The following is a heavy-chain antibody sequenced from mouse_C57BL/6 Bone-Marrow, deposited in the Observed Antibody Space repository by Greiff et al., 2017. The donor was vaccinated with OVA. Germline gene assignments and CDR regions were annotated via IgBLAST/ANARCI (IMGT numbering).Heavy chain of an antibody. CDR3: AREDYGVANRGYFDV. Sequence: EVHLVESGGGLVKPGGSLKLSCAASGFTFSDYGMPWVRQAPEKGLEWVAYISSGSSTIYYADTVKGRFTISRDNAKNTLFLQMTSLRSEDTAMYYGAREDYGVANRGYFDVWGTGTTVTVSS. V-gene: IGHV5-17*01. CDR2: ISSGSSTI. D-gene: IGHD1-1*01. CDR1: GFTFSDYG. J-gene: IGHJ1*03.